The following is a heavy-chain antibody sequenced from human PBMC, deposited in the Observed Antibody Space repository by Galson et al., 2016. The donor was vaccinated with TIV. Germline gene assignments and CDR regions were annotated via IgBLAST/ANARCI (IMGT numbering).Heavy chain of an antibody. CDR1: GGKFSSYV. J-gene: IGHJ5*02. Sequence: ASGGKFSSYVISWVRQAPGQGLEWMGRIIPIFGTTKYAQKFQGRVTITADESTDTAYVELNSLTSEDTAVYYCARATNYYDSWFDPWGQGTLVTVSS. V-gene: IGHV1-69*15. CDR3: ARATNYYDSWFDP. D-gene: IGHD3-10*01. CDR2: IIPIFGTT.